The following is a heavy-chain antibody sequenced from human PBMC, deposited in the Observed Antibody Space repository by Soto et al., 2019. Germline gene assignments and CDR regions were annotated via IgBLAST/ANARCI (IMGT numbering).Heavy chain of an antibody. Sequence: PGGSLRLSCAASGFTFSSYAMSWVRQAPGKGLEWVSAISGSGGSTYYADSVKGRFTISRDNSKNTLYLQMNSLRAEDTAVYYCAGGSGSYYYYYYYGMDVWGQGTTVTVSS. CDR1: GFTFSSYA. V-gene: IGHV3-23*01. J-gene: IGHJ6*02. CDR2: ISGSGGST. CDR3: AGGSGSYYYYYYYGMDV. D-gene: IGHD3-10*01.